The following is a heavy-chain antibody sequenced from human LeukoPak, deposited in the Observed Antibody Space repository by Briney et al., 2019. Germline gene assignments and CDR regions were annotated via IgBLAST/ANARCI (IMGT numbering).Heavy chain of an antibody. D-gene: IGHD2-21*02. Sequence: PSETLSLTCTVSGGSISTSSYYWGWVRQPPGKGLEWIGNIFYRGSTYYSPSLKSRVTISLDTSRNQFSLKLNSVTAADTAVYYCARDRYIYCGGDCHAFDYWGQGTLVTVSS. V-gene: IGHV4-39*07. J-gene: IGHJ4*02. CDR3: ARDRYIYCGGDCHAFDY. CDR1: GGSISTSSYY. CDR2: IFYRGST.